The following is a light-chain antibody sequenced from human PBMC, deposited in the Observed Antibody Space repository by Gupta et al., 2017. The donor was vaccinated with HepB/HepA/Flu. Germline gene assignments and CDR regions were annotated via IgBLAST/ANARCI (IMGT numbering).Light chain of an antibody. CDR3: QSADSSGTVV. Sequence: SYELTQPTSVSVSPGQTARITCSGDALPKRYAYWYQQKPGQAPVLVIYQDSERPSGIPERFSGSSSGTTVTLTISGVQAEDEADYYCQSADSSGTVVFGGGTKLTVL. J-gene: IGLJ2*01. CDR1: ALPKRY. V-gene: IGLV3-25*03. CDR2: QDS.